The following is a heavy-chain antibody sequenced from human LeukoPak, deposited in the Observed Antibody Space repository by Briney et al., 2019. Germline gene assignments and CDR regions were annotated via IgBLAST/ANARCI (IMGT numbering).Heavy chain of an antibody. CDR2: ISSSGSTI. J-gene: IGHJ4*02. Sequence: GGSLRLSCAASGFTFSDYYMSWIRQAPGKGLEWVSYISSSGSTIYYADSVKGRFTISRDNAKNSLYLQMNSLRAEDTAVYYCARDPTYYYDSGGYCDYWGQGTLVTVSS. CDR3: ARDPTYYYDSGGYCDY. CDR1: GFTFSDYY. D-gene: IGHD3-22*01. V-gene: IGHV3-11*01.